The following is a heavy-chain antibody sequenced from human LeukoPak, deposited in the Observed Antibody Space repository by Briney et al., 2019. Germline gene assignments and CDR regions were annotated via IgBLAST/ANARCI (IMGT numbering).Heavy chain of an antibody. J-gene: IGHJ4*02. CDR3: ARDLGRGYDWGD. CDR1: GFTVSSNY. Sequence: GGSLRLSCAASGFTVSSNYMSWVRQAPGKGLEWVSVIYSGGTTYYADSVKGRFTISRDSSKNTLYLQMNSLRAEDTAVYYCARDLGRGYDWGDWGQGTLVTVFS. V-gene: IGHV3-53*01. D-gene: IGHD5-12*01. CDR2: IYSGGTT.